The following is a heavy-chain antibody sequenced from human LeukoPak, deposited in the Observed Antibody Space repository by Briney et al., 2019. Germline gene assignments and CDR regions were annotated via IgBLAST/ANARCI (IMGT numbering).Heavy chain of an antibody. J-gene: IGHJ3*02. CDR1: GGSISSGGYS. Sequence: SETLSLTCAVSGGSISSGGYSWSWLRQPPGTGLEWIGYIYHSGSTYYNPSLKSRVTISVDRSKNQFSLKLSSVTAADTAVYYCARKEDYYDSSDAFDIWGQGTMVTVSS. V-gene: IGHV4-30-2*01. CDR2: IYHSGST. CDR3: ARKEDYYDSSDAFDI. D-gene: IGHD3-22*01.